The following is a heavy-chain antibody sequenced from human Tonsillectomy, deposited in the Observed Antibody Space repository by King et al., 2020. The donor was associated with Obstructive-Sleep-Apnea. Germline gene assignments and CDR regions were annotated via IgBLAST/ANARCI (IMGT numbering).Heavy chain of an antibody. CDR3: ATGPTYYYDSSGYYSGGNFDY. Sequence: QLVQSGAEVKKPGSSVKVSCKASGGTFSSYAISWVRQAPGQGLEWMGGIIPIFGTANYAQKFQGRVTITADESTSTAYMELSSLRSEDTAVYYCATGPTYYYDSSGYYSGGNFDYWGQGTLVTVSS. V-gene: IGHV1-69*01. J-gene: IGHJ4*02. CDR2: IIPIFGTA. D-gene: IGHD3-22*01. CDR1: GGTFSSYA.